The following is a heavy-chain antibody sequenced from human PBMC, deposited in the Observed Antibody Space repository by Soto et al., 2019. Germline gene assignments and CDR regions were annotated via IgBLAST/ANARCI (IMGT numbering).Heavy chain of an antibody. CDR2: IKSKTDGGTT. CDR1: GFTFSNAW. CDR3: TTGITGTTRPLYYYYGMDV. J-gene: IGHJ6*02. V-gene: IGHV3-15*07. D-gene: IGHD1-7*01. Sequence: GGSLRLSCAASGFTFSNAWMNWVRQAPGKGLEWVGRIKSKTDGGTTDYAAPVKGRFTISRDDSKNTLYLQMNSLKTEDTAVYYCTTGITGTTRPLYYYYGMDVWGQGTTVTVSS.